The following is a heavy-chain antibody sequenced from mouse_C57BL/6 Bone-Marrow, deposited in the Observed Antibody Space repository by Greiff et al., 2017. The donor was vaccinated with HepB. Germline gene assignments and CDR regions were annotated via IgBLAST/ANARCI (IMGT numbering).Heavy chain of an antibody. CDR2: IWTGGGT. D-gene: IGHD1-1*01. Sequence: QVHVKQSGPGLVAPSQSLSITCTVSGFSLTSYAISWVRQPPGKGLEWLGVIWTGGGTNYNSALKSRLSISKDNSKSQVFLKMNSLQTDDTARYYCARKKIYYYGSSYWYFDVWGTGTTVTVSS. CDR3: ARKKIYYYGSSYWYFDV. CDR1: GFSLTSYA. J-gene: IGHJ1*03. V-gene: IGHV2-9-1*01.